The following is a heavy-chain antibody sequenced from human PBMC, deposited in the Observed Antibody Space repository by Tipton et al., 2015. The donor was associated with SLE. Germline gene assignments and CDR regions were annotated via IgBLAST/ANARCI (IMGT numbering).Heavy chain of an antibody. CDR3: ARDSPTVAGTFDS. J-gene: IGHJ4*02. CDR1: GVSISSDY. CDR2: IYHSGTT. V-gene: IGHV4-59*12. Sequence: TLSLTCTVSGVSISSDYWNWIRQPPGKGLEWIGYIYHSGTTNYNPSLKSRVTISLDMSKTQFSLKLTSVTAADTAVYYCARDSPTVAGTFDSWGQGTLVIVSA. D-gene: IGHD6-19*01.